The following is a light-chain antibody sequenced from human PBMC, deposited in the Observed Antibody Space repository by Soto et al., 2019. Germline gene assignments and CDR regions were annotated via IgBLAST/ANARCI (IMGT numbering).Light chain of an antibody. CDR3: QQYNNWPPRT. V-gene: IGKV3D-15*01. CDR1: QSVSSN. Sequence: EIVMTQSPATLSVSAGERVTLSCRASQSVSSNLAWYQQKPGQAPRLLIYGASTRATGIPARFSVTGSGTYLTLTISSLQSEDIAVYYCQQYNNWPPRTFGGGTQVEIK. CDR2: GAS. J-gene: IGKJ4*01.